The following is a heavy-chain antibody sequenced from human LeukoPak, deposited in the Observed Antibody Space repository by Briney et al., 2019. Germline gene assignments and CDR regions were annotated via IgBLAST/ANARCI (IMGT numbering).Heavy chain of an antibody. J-gene: IGHJ4*02. D-gene: IGHD6-19*01. V-gene: IGHV3-21*01. CDR2: ISSSSSYI. CDR3: ARNNEVYSRGRTPYDY. CDR1: GFTFSSYS. Sequence: GGSLRLSCAASGFTFSSYSMNWVRQAPGKGLEWVSSISSSSSYIYYADSVKGRFTISRDNAKNSLYLQMNSLRAEDTAVYYCARNNEVYSRGRTPYDYWGQGTLVTVSS.